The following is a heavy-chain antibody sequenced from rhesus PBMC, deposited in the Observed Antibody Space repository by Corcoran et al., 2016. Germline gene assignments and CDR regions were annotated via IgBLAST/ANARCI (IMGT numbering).Heavy chain of an antibody. Sequence: QVQLQQWGEGLVKPSETLSLTCAVYGGSISSNYWSWIRQPPGKGLEWIGRIRSGGSPNYNPSLKSRVTISIDTSKNQFSLKLSSVTAADTAVYYCARGGTVTFFDYWGQGVLVTVSS. J-gene: IGHJ4*01. CDR3: ARGGTVTFFDY. D-gene: IGHD4-23*01. V-gene: IGHV4-160*01. CDR2: IRSGGSP. CDR1: GGSISSNY.